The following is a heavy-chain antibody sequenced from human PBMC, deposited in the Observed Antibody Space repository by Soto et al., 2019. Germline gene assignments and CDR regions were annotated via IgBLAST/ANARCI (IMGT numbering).Heavy chain of an antibody. Sequence: QPGGSLRLSCAASGFTFSSYGMHWVRQAPGKGLEWVAVIWYDGSNKYYADSVKGRFTISRDNSKNTLYLQMNSLRAEDTAVYYCARVRGTPYGMDVWGQGTTVTVSS. CDR2: IWYDGSNK. D-gene: IGHD2-15*01. CDR3: ARVRGTPYGMDV. J-gene: IGHJ6*02. V-gene: IGHV3-33*01. CDR1: GFTFSSYG.